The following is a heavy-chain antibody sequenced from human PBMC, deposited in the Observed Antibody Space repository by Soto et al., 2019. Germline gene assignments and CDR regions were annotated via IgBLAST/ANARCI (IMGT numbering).Heavy chain of an antibody. V-gene: IGHV3-9*01. Sequence: EVQLVESGGGLVQPGRSLRLSCAASGFNFNDYGMHWVRQVPGKGLEWVSGISWTGGPIGYSDSVKGRFTISRDNAKNSLYLQMNSLRAEDTALYYCAKADGEQWLLPHLDKWGQGTLVTVS. D-gene: IGHD6-19*01. CDR2: ISWTGGPI. J-gene: IGHJ4*02. CDR1: GFNFNDYG. CDR3: AKADGEQWLLPHLDK.